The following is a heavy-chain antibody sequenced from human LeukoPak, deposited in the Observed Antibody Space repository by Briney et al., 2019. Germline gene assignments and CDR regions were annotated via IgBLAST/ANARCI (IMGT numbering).Heavy chain of an antibody. V-gene: IGHV1-18*01. CDR2: ISAYNGNT. CDR3: ARDNRAYYYYGMDV. CDR1: GYTFTSYA. Sequence: ASVKVSCKASGYTFTSYAMHWVRQAPGQRPEWMGWISAYNGNTNYAQKLQGRVTMTTDTSTSTAYMELRSLRSDDTAVYYCARDNRAYYYYGMDVWGQGTTVTVSS. J-gene: IGHJ6*02.